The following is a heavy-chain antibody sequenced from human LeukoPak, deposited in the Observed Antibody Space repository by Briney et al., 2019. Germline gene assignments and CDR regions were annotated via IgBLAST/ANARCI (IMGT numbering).Heavy chain of an antibody. CDR2: ISSSASTT. CDR3: AKAGGAYSSTYYFHY. J-gene: IGHJ4*02. Sequence: GGSLRLSCAASGFTLSSYEMNWVRQAPGKGLEWVSYISSSASTTHYADSVMGRFTISRDNAKNSLYLQMNSLRAEDTAVYYCAKAGGAYSSTYYFHYWGQGTLVTVSS. D-gene: IGHD6-6*01. V-gene: IGHV3-48*03. CDR1: GFTLSSYE.